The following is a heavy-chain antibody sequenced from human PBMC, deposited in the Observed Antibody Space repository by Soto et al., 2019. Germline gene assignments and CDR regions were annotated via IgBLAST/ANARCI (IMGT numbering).Heavy chain of an antibody. J-gene: IGHJ5*02. CDR3: VRRRFYCTNGVCYALYNWFDP. CDR1: GFSLSTSGVG. D-gene: IGHD2-8*01. Sequence: SGPTLVNPTQTLTLTRTFSGFSLSTSGVGVGWIRQPPGEALEWLALIYWDDDKRYSPSLKSRLTITKDTSKNQVVLTMTNMDLVDAATCDCVRRRFYCTNGVCYALYNWFDPWGQGTPVTVSS. V-gene: IGHV2-5*02. CDR2: IYWDDDK.